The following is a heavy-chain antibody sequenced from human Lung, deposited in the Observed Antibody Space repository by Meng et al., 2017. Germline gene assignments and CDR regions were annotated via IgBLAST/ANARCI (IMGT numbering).Heavy chain of an antibody. CDR3: ARDEDISAAGKLFGDY. Sequence: VQLVESVAEGKTPGTSAVVSVKPSGYTSRDYYLHWVRRATGRGLEWMGRINPQSGDTHYAHKFQARVTMTGDTSISTAYMELSGLISDDTAMYYCARDEDISAAGKLFGDYWGQGTLVTVSS. CDR2: INPQSGDT. CDR1: GYTSRDYY. V-gene: IGHV1-2*06. D-gene: IGHD6-25*01. J-gene: IGHJ4*02.